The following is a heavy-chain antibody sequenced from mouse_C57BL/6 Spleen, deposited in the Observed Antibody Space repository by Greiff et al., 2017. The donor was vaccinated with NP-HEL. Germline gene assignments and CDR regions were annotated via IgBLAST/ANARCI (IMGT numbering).Heavy chain of an antibody. CDR2: IWSGGST. CDR3: ARRPPSIYDGYSYAMDY. D-gene: IGHD2-3*01. J-gene: IGHJ4*01. Sequence: VQLQQSGPGLVQPSQSLSITCTVSGFSLTSYGVHWVRQSPGKGLEWLGVIWSGGSTDYNAAFISRLSISKDNSKSQVFFKMNSLQADDTAIYYCARRPPSIYDGYSYAMDYWGQGTSVTVSS. V-gene: IGHV2-2*01. CDR1: GFSLTSYG.